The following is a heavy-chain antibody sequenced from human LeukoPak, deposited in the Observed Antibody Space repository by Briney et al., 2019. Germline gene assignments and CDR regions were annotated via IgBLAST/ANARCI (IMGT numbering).Heavy chain of an antibody. CDR1: GFTFSSYW. V-gene: IGHV3-7*01. CDR2: IKQDGSEK. Sequence: GGSLRLSCAASGFTFSSYWINWVRQAPGKGLEWVAKIKQDGSEKYYVDSAKGRFTISRDNAKNSLYLQMNSLRAEDTAVYYCANHRWGYGMDVWGQGTTVTVSS. D-gene: IGHD3-16*01. J-gene: IGHJ6*02. CDR3: ANHRWGYGMDV.